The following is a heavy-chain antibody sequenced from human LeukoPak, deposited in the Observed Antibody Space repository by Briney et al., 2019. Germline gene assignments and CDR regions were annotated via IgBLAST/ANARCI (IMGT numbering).Heavy chain of an antibody. CDR1: GFTFSSYS. Sequence: GGSLRLSCAASGFTFSSYSMNWVRQAPGKGLEWVSSISSSSSYIYYADSVKGRFTISRDNAKNSLYLQMNSLRAEDTAVYYCARDSDVAVVVAAIWGPSDAFDTWGQGTMVTVSS. CDR2: ISSSSSYI. CDR3: ARDSDVAVVVAAIWGPSDAFDT. V-gene: IGHV3-21*01. J-gene: IGHJ3*02. D-gene: IGHD2-15*01.